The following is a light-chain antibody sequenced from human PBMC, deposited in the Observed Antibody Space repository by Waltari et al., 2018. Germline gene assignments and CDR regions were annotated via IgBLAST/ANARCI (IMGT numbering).Light chain of an antibody. V-gene: IGKV3-20*01. CDR2: GVS. Sequence: EIVLTQSPGTLSLSPGEGASLPCRASQTSSNNYLAWYQQKVDQAPRLIIWGVSNRDADTPDRFRGSGSGTDFTLTITRLEPEDFAVYFCQQYGGSGVFGQGTKLEI. J-gene: IGKJ2*01. CDR1: QTSSNNY. CDR3: QQYGGSGV.